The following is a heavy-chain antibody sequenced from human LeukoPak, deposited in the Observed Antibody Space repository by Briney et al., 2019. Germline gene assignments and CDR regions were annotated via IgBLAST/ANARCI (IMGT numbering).Heavy chain of an antibody. CDR3: AKDGGLWVSAHWGDS. J-gene: IGHJ4*02. CDR1: GFAFSSYT. Sequence: GGSLRLSCAASGFAFSSYTMSWVRQAPGKGLEWVSTITTSDGNTYYADSVKGRFTVSRDNSKNTLFLQMNSLRAEDTAVYYCAKDGGLWVSAHWGDSWGRGTLVTVSS. CDR2: ITTSDGNT. V-gene: IGHV3-23*01. D-gene: IGHD7-27*01.